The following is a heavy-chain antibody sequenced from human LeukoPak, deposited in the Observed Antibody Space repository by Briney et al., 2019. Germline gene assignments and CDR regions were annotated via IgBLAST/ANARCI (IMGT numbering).Heavy chain of an antibody. CDR2: INPNSGGT. V-gene: IGHV1-2*02. D-gene: IGHD5-12*01. J-gene: IGHJ5*02. CDR3: ARGVATWSDWFDP. CDR1: GYTFTGYY. Sequence: ASVKVSCKASGYTFTGYYMHWVRQAPGQGLEWMGWINPNSGGTNYAQKFQGRFTMTRDTSISTAYMELSRLRSDDTAVYYCARGVATWSDWFDPWGQGTLVTVSS.